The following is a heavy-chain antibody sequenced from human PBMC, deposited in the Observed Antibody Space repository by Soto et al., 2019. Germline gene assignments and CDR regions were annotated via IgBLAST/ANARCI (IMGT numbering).Heavy chain of an antibody. CDR2: ISGSGGST. D-gene: IGHD5-12*01. CDR3: AKDQGLGSGYDSFDP. J-gene: IGHJ5*02. Sequence: GGSLRLSCAASGFTFSSYAMSWVRQAPGKGLEWVSAISGSGGSTYYADSVKGRFTISRDNSKNTLYLQMNSLRAEDTAVYYCAKDQGLGSGYDSFDPWGQGTLVTVSS. CDR1: GFTFSSYA. V-gene: IGHV3-23*01.